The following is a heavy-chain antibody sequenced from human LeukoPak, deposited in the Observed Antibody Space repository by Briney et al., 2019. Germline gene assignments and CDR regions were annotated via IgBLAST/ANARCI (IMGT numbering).Heavy chain of an antibody. D-gene: IGHD3-22*01. J-gene: IGHJ4*02. CDR2: ISWNSGSI. CDR1: GFTFDDYA. CDR3: AREGRESSGYDY. Sequence: PGRSLRLSCAASGFTFDDYAMHWVRQAPGKGLEWVSGISWNSGSIGYADSVKGRFTISRDNAKNSLYLQMNSLRAEDTAVYYCAREGRESSGYDYWGQGTLVTVSS. V-gene: IGHV3-9*01.